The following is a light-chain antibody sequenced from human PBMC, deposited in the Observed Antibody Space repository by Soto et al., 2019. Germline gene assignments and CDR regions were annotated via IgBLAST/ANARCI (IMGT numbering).Light chain of an antibody. CDR1: QSIANY. CDR3: QQSYTTPLT. V-gene: IGKV1-39*01. Sequence: DIKMSQSPSSLSASVGDRVTITCRASQSIANYLNWYQQKPGTAPKLLIFAASSLQSGVPSRLSGSGSGTDFTLTISSLQPEDFATYYCQQSYTTPLTFGGGTKVDI. J-gene: IGKJ4*01. CDR2: AAS.